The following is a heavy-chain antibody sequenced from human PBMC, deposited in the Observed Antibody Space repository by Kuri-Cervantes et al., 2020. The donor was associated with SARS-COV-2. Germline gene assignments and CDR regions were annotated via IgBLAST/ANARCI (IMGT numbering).Heavy chain of an antibody. CDR2: IIPMLGTA. Sequence: SVKVSCKASGGTFSSYAISWVRQAPGQGLEWMGRIIPMLGTANYAQKFQDRVTITADESTRTAYMELSSLRSEDSAVYYCAREGDYSYYHGMDVWGQGTTVTVSS. J-gene: IGHJ6*02. CDR1: GGTFSSYA. V-gene: IGHV1-69*13. CDR3: AREGDYSYYHGMDV.